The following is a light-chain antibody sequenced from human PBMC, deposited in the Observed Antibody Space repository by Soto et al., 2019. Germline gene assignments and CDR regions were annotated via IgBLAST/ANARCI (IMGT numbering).Light chain of an antibody. Sequence: QSVLTQPASVSGSPGQSIIISCTGTSSDVGGFNYVSWYQQHPGKAPKLMIYEVSNRPSGISNRFSGSKSGNTASLTISGLLAEDEADYYCNSYTNSNTRVFGTGTKVTVL. CDR1: SSDVGGFNY. J-gene: IGLJ1*01. V-gene: IGLV2-14*01. CDR2: EVS. CDR3: NSYTNSNTRV.